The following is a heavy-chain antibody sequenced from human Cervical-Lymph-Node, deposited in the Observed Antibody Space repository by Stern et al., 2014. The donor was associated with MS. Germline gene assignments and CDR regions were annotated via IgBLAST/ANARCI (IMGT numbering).Heavy chain of an antibody. CDR3: VRAVAGWDKGVDP. J-gene: IGHJ5*02. V-gene: IGHV3-48*01. Sequence: VQLVQSGGGLVRPGESLRLSCAASGFPFSSFGIHWVRPAPRQGLAWISFISSRGDVLHYCDSVKGRFTISTDSAQHSLSLQMNSLRAEDTAVYYCVRAVAGWDKGVDPWGQGTLVTVSS. CDR1: GFPFSSFG. D-gene: IGHD6-19*01. CDR2: ISSRGDVL.